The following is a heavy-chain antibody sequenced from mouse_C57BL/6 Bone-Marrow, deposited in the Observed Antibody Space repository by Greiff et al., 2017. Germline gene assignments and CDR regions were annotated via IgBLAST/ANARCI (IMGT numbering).Heavy chain of an antibody. CDR2: FYSGSGST. V-gene: IGHV1-55*01. CDR1: GYTFSSFW. CDR3: ARPYYSNYWYVDV. J-gene: IGHJ1*03. Sequence: QVQLQQPGAELVKPGASVKMFCKASGYTFSSFWITWVTQRSGQGLEWIGDFYSGSGSTNYNEKFKSKATLTVDKSSSTAYMQLSSLTSEDSAVYYCARPYYSNYWYVDVGGTGTTVTVSS. D-gene: IGHD2-5*01.